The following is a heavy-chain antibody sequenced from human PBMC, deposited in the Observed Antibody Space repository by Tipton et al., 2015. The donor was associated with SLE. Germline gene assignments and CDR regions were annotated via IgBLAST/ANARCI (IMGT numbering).Heavy chain of an antibody. CDR3: ARGYCIGDVCYGRGFFDY. CDR1: GGSITNDGFY. CDR2: FYYSGST. J-gene: IGHJ4*02. V-gene: IGHV4-39*07. D-gene: IGHD2-8*02. Sequence: TLSLTCTVSGGSITNDGFYWSWIRQHPGKGLEWIGIFYYSGSTYSNPSLRSRVTMSVETSKNQFSLQMSSVTAADTAVYYCARGYCIGDVCYGRGFFDYWGRGTQVTVSS.